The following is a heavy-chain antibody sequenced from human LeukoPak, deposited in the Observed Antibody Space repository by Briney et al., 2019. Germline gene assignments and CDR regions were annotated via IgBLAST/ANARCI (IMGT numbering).Heavy chain of an antibody. CDR3: ARETSSSPGAARIENWFDP. CDR1: GYTFTGYY. Sequence: ASVKVSCKASGYTFTGYYMHWVRQAPGQGLEWMGWINPNSGGTNYAQKFQGRVTMTRDTSISTAYMELSRLRSDDTAVYYCARETSSSPGAARIENWFDPWGQGTLVTVSS. CDR2: INPNSGGT. D-gene: IGHD6-6*01. J-gene: IGHJ5*02. V-gene: IGHV1-2*02.